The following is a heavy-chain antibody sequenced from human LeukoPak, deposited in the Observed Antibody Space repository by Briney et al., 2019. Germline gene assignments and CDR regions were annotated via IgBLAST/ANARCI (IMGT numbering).Heavy chain of an antibody. V-gene: IGHV4-39*01. J-gene: IGHJ4*02. CDR2: MYYSGST. Sequence: SETLSLTCTVSGGSISSSSYYWGWIRQPPGKGLEWIGSMYYSGSTYYNQSLKSRVTISVDTSKKQFSLKLTSVTAADTAVYYCARHYYDSSGYYPWYFDYWGQGTLVTVSS. D-gene: IGHD3-22*01. CDR3: ARHYYDSSGYYPWYFDY. CDR1: GGSISSSSYY.